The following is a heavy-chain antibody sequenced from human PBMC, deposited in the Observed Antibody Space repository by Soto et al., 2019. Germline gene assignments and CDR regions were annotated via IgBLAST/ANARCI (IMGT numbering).Heavy chain of an antibody. CDR2: INPSGGNT. CDR1: GYTFTSYY. J-gene: IGHJ6*02. D-gene: IGHD6-13*01. CDR3: ARDQGDSSSWYYYGMDV. V-gene: IGHV1-46*04. Sequence: QVQLVQSGAEVKKPGASVKVSCKASGYTFTSYYMHWVRQAPGQGLEWMGVINPSGGNTNYAQKLQGRVTMTRDTSTSTVYMKLSSLRSEDTAMYYCARDQGDSSSWYYYGMDVWGQGTTVTVSS.